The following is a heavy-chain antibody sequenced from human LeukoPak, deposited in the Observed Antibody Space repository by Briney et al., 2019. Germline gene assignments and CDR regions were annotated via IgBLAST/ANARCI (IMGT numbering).Heavy chain of an antibody. Sequence: SETLSLTCTVSGGSISSYYWSWLRQPPGKGLEWIGYIYYSGSTNYNPSLKSRVTISVDTSKNQFSLKLSSVTAADTAVYYCARRTGTTLGYWGQGTLVTVSS. CDR1: GGSISSYY. V-gene: IGHV4-59*12. CDR2: IYYSGST. CDR3: ARRTGTTLGY. J-gene: IGHJ4*02. D-gene: IGHD1-7*01.